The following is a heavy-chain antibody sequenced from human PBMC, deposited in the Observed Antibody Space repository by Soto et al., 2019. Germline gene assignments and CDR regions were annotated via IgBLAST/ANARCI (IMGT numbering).Heavy chain of an antibody. CDR3: ARDSSGYYYLFDY. CDR1: GGSISSGGYY. J-gene: IGHJ4*02. Sequence: PSETLSLTCTVSGGSISSGGYYWSWIRQHPGKGLEWIGYIYYSGSTYYNPSLKSRVTISVDTSKNQFSLKLSSVTAADTAVYYCARDSSGYYYLFDYWGQGTLVTVSS. CDR2: IYYSGST. V-gene: IGHV4-31*03. D-gene: IGHD3-22*01.